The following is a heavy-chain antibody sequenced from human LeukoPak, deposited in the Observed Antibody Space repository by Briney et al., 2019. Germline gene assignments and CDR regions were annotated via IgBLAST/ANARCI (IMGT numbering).Heavy chain of an antibody. J-gene: IGHJ3*02. CDR1: GGPLSNYY. D-gene: IGHD3-3*01. CDR2: IYYNGST. CDR3: ASINGYCDLWAFDI. V-gene: IGHV4-59*08. Sequence: PSETLSLPCTVSGGPLSNYYWRWVRQPPGKGLEGIGYIYYNGSTNYNPSLESRLTLSVDTSKIQSAQKLSSVSAADTVVYYYASINGYCDLWAFDIWGRRTIVTVSS.